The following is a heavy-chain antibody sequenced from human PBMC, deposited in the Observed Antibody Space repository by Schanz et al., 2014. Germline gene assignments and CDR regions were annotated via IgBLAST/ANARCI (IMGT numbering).Heavy chain of an antibody. CDR1: GFTFSIYA. CDR2: IGNGGVTI. J-gene: IGHJ5*01. D-gene: IGHD3-10*01. Sequence: EVPLLESGGGLVQPGGSLRLSCAASGFTFSIYAMTWVRQPPGRGLEWVSYIGNGGVTIYYADSVKGRFTISRDNSKNTVHLQMNSLRAEDTAVYYCAKQHIVRGVIYLNWFDSWGQGTLVTVSS. V-gene: IGHV3-48*01. CDR3: AKQHIVRGVIYLNWFDS.